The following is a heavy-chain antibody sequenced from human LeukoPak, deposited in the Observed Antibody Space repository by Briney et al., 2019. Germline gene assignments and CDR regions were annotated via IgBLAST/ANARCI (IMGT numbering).Heavy chain of an antibody. CDR3: TTDRPTVPLDY. J-gene: IGHJ4*02. CDR2: ISSSGSSI. D-gene: IGHD4-17*01. Sequence: GGSLRLSCAASRFTFSDYSMNWVRQAPGKGLEWVSTISSSGSSIFYAASVKGRFTISRDNARNSLYLQMNSLKTEDTAVYYCTTDRPTVPLDYWGQGTLVTVSS. V-gene: IGHV3-21*03. CDR1: RFTFSDYS.